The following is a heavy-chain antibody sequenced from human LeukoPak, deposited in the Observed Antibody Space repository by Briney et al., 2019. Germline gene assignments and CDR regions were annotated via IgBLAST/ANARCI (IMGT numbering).Heavy chain of an antibody. J-gene: IGHJ3*02. CDR3: ARDLYSGYDWVGFNI. CDR2: IYYSGST. CDR1: GGSIRSYY. Sequence: SETLSLTCTVSGGSIRSYYWSWIRQPPGKGLEWIGYIYYSGSTNYNPSLKSRVSIPVDTSKNQFSLKLSSVTAADTAVYYCARDLYSGYDWVGFNIWGQGTVVTVSS. V-gene: IGHV4-59*01. D-gene: IGHD5-12*01.